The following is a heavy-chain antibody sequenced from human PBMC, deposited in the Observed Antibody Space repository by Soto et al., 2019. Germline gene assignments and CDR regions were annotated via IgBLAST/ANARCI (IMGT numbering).Heavy chain of an antibody. CDR1: GGTFSSYA. CDR2: IIPIFGTA. J-gene: IGHJ6*02. CDR3: AREGYCSGGSCYYYGMDV. V-gene: IGHV1-69*13. Sequence: ASVKVSCKASGGTFSSYAISWVRQAPGQGLEWMGGIIPIFGTANYAQKFQGRVTITADESTSTAYMELSSLRSEDTAVYYCAREGYCSGGSCYYYGMDVWGQGTTVTVSS. D-gene: IGHD2-15*01.